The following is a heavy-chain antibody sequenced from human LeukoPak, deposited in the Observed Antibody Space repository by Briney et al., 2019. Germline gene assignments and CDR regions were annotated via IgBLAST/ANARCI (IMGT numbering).Heavy chain of an antibody. V-gene: IGHV3-23*01. CDR3: AKGLGFLPQFDY. CDR1: GFTFNTEA. CDR2: IDNSGRTT. J-gene: IGHJ4*02. Sequence: GGSLRLSCVLSGFTFNTEAMTWVRQAPGKGLEWVSTIDNSGRTTYYADSVKGRFTISRDNSKNTVYLQLNSLRAEDTALYFYAKGLGFLPQFDYWGQGTLVAVSS. D-gene: IGHD6-19*01.